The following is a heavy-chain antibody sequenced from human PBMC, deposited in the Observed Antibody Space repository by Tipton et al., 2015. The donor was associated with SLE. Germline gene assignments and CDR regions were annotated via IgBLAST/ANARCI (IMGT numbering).Heavy chain of an antibody. J-gene: IGHJ4*02. V-gene: IGHV4-59*11. CDR1: GGSISSHY. CDR2: IYYSGST. D-gene: IGHD2-15*01. CDR3: ARESRYCSGGSCYSEFDY. Sequence: TLSPTCTVSGGSISSHYWSWIRQPPGKGLEWIGYIYYSGSTNYNPSLKSRVTISVDTSKNQFSLKLSSVTAADTAVYYCARESRYCSGGSCYSEFDYWGQGTLVTVSS.